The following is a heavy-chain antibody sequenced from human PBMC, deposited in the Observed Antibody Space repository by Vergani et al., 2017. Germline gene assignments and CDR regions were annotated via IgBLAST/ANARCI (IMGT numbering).Heavy chain of an antibody. D-gene: IGHD6-19*01. J-gene: IGHJ5*02. CDR2: IHYSGNT. Sequence: QVQLQESGPGLVKSSETLSLTCSVSFDSIRNLYRNWIRQPPGKGLEWIGSIHYSGNTNYNPSLKTRVTISVDTSKNQFSLTLTSVTAADMAVYYCASDTHSGQRADRWGQGILVTVTS. CDR1: FDSIRNLY. CDR3: ASDTHSGQRADR. V-gene: IGHV4-59*11.